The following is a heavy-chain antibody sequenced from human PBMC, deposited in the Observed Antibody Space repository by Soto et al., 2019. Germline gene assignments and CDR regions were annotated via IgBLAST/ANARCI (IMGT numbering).Heavy chain of an antibody. CDR3: ASGRGYSYGSFDY. D-gene: IGHD5-18*01. J-gene: IGHJ4*02. V-gene: IGHV4-59*01. CDR2: IYYSGST. Sequence: QVQLQESGPGLVKPSETLSLTCTVSGGSISSYYWSWIRQPPGKGLEWIGYIYYSGSTNYNPSLKRRVTISVDTSKNQCSLKLSSVTAADTAVYYCASGRGYSYGSFDYWGQGTLVTVSS. CDR1: GGSISSYY.